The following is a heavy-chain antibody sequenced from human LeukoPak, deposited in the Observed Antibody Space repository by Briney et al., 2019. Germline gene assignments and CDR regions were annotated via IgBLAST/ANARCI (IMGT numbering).Heavy chain of an antibody. D-gene: IGHD3-22*01. CDR2: IYHGGGT. V-gene: IGHV4-30-2*01. CDR3: ARNTYYFDRSGYPLSSGFDY. CDR1: GGSVSSDGYS. J-gene: IGHJ4*02. Sequence: SETLSLTCVVSGGSVSSDGYSWSWIRQPPRKGLEWIGYIYHGGGTYYNPSLESRVTISIDRSKNQFSLKLTSVTAADTAVYYCARNTYYFDRSGYPLSSGFDYWGQGTLVTVSS.